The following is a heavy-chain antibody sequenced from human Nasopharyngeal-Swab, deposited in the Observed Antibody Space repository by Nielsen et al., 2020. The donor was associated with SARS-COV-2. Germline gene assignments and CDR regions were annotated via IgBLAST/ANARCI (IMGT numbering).Heavy chain of an antibody. CDR2: IYYSGST. V-gene: IGHV4-30-4*01. J-gene: IGHJ4*02. Sequence: SETLSLTCTVSGGSISSGAYYWSWIRQPPGKGLEWIGYIYYSGSTYYNPSLKSRVTISVDTSKNQFSLKLSSVTAADTAVYYCAREGGYYGSGSPDYWGQGTLVTVSS. CDR3: AREGGYYGSGSPDY. CDR1: GGSISSGAYY. D-gene: IGHD3-10*01.